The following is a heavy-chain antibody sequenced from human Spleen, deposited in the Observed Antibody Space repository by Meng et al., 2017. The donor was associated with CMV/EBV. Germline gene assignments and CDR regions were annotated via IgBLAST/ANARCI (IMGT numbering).Heavy chain of an antibody. CDR1: GYSISSTNW. CDR3: ARNVPGTSAYYD. D-gene: IGHD3-22*01. Sequence: VRLQESGPGLVKPSDTLSLTCAASGYSISSTNWWGWIRPPPGKGLEWIGYIYYSGSTSYNPSLKSRVTMSVDTSKNQFSLNLNSVTAVDTAVYYCARNVPGTSAYYDWGQGTLVTVSS. J-gene: IGHJ4*02. V-gene: IGHV4-28*01. CDR2: IYYSGST.